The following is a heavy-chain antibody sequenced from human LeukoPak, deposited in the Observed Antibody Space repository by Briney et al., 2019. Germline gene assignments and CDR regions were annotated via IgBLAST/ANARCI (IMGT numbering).Heavy chain of an antibody. CDR2: IYTSGST. J-gene: IGHJ4*02. D-gene: IGHD6-6*01. Sequence: SETLSLTXTVSGGSISSYYWSWIRQPAGKGLEWIGRIYTSGSTNYNPSLKSRVTMSVDTSKNQFSLKLSSVTAADTAVYYCARLGIAARTFDYWGQGTLVTVSS. CDR1: GGSISSYY. CDR3: ARLGIAARTFDY. V-gene: IGHV4-4*07.